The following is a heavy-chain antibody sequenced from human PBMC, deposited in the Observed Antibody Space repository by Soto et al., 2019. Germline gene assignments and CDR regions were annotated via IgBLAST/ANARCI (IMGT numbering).Heavy chain of an antibody. Sequence: EVQLVESGGDLVQPGGSLRLTCTASGFTFSSYWMHWARQAPGKGLVWVSDINNDGSITRYADSVKGRFTISRDNARNTVYLQLNSLRVEDTALYDCVSRLRGGRNYWGQGTLVPVSS. CDR2: INNDGSIT. CDR1: GFTFSSYW. V-gene: IGHV3-74*01. D-gene: IGHD3-16*01. J-gene: IGHJ4*02. CDR3: VSRLRGGRNY.